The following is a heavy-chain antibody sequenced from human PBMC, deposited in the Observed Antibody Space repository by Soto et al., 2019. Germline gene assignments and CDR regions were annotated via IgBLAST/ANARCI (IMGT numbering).Heavy chain of an antibody. CDR1: GDTFSSHT. V-gene: IGHV1-69*16. CDR2: IIPILGIT. CDR3: GISRHDSRYLYYGMDV. D-gene: IGHD3-22*01. J-gene: IGHJ6*02. Sequence: VQLVQSGAEVKKPWSSVKVSCKASGDTFSSHTISWMRQVPGHGLEWMGGIIPILGITNYEQNFPGRITSIANEAITTTHMELSSLRSEDTAMYYCGISRHDSRYLYYGMDVWGQGTTVTVSS.